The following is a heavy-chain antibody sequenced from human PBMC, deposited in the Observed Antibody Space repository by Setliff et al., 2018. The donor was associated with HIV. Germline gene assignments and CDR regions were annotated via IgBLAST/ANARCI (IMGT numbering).Heavy chain of an antibody. D-gene: IGHD1-26*01. CDR2: IYYSGST. J-gene: IGHJ3*01. CDR1: GGSISSGGYY. Sequence: PSETLSLTCTVSGGSISSGGYYWSWIRQHPGKGLEWIGYIYYSGSTYYNPSLKSRVTISVDTSKNHFSLNLRSATTADTAVYFCARDHELGAFDLWGQGTMVTVSS. CDR3: ARDHELGAFDL. V-gene: IGHV4-31*03.